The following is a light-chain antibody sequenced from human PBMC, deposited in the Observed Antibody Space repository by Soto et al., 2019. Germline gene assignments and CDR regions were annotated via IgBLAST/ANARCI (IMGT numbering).Light chain of an antibody. Sequence: QSALTQPASVSGSPGQSITISCTGTSTDVGGYNSVSWYQQHPGKAPKLMIYDVSNRPSGVSNRFSGSKSGNTASLTVSGLQAEDEADYYCSSYTSSILFGGGTKVTVL. CDR1: STDVGGYNS. J-gene: IGLJ2*01. CDR3: SSYTSSIL. V-gene: IGLV2-14*01. CDR2: DVS.